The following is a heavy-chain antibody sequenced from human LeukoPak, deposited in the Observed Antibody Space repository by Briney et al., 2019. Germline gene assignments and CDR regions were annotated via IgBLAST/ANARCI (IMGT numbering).Heavy chain of an antibody. Sequence: GGSLRLSCAASGFTFSSYAMNWVRQAPGKGLEWVSAISSSGSSTYYADSVKGRFTISRDNSKNSLYLQMNSLRAEDTAVSYCEKARSPGDYGRDGFDIWRQARMDSDCS. V-gene: IGHV3-23*01. CDR3: EKARSPGDYGRDGFDI. D-gene: IGHD4-17*01. J-gene: IGHJ3*02. CDR2: ISSSGSST. CDR1: GFTFSSYA.